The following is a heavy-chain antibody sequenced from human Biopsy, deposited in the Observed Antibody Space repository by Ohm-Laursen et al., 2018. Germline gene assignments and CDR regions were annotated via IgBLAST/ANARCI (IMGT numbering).Heavy chain of an antibody. V-gene: IGHV2-70*11. CDR2: VDWDDYK. CDR1: GFSLSARGMC. J-gene: IGHJ6*02. Sequence: TQTLTLTCSFSGFSLSARGMCVSWIRQAPGKALEWLARVDWDDYKDYSASLQTKLSISKDTSNDQMVLTVNNVDPADTATYYCARTPILIVSAGLVYRHRRHLQGMDVWGQGIAITVS. D-gene: IGHD6-13*01. CDR3: ARTPILIVSAGLVYRHRRHLQGMDV.